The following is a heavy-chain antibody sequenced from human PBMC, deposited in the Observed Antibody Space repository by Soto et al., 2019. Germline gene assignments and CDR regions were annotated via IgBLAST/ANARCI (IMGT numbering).Heavy chain of an antibody. D-gene: IGHD5-12*01. CDR2: IHQDGSEI. J-gene: IGHJ3*02. Sequence: EVQLVESGGELVQPGGTLRLSCAASGFTFSSSRMSWVRQAPGKGLEWVASIHQDGSEIDYVDSVKGRFTISRDNAKSSLSLQINSLRVEDTAVYYCARVQWLRFDAFNIWGQGTMVTVSS. CDR1: GFTFSSSR. V-gene: IGHV3-7*03. CDR3: ARVQWLRFDAFNI.